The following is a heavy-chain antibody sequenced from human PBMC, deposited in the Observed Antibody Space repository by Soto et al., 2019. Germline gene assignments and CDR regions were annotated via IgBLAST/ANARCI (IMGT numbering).Heavy chain of an antibody. CDR2: IYYSGST. V-gene: IGHV4-59*08. CDR1: GGSISSYY. Sequence: PSETLSLTCTVSGGSISSYYWSWIRQPPGKGLEWIGYIYYSGSTNYNPSLKSRVTISVDTSKNQFSLKLSSVTAADTAVYYCARRRYWYFDLWGRGTLVTVSS. CDR3: ARRRYWYFDL. J-gene: IGHJ2*01.